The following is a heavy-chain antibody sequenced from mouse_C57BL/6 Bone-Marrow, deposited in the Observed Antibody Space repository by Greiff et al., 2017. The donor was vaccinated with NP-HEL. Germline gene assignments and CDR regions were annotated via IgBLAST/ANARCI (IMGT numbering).Heavy chain of an antibody. D-gene: IGHD4-1*01. V-gene: IGHV1-81*01. CDR1: GYTFTSYG. Sequence: QVQLQQSGAELARPGASVKLSCKASGYTFTSYGISWVKQRPGQGLEWIGEIYPRSGNTYYNEKFKGKATLTVDKSSSTAYMELRSLTSEDSAVYFYARDPELGIFDYWGQGTTLTVSS. CDR2: IYPRSGNT. CDR3: ARDPELGIFDY. J-gene: IGHJ2*01.